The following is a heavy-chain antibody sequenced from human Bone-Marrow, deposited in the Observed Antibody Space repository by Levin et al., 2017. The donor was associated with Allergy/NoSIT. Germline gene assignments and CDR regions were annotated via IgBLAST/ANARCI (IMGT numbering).Heavy chain of an antibody. D-gene: IGHD5-24*01. CDR3: ARGAHYYNYGGPDV. CDR1: GGNFSNYD. V-gene: IGHV1-69*06. J-gene: IGHJ6*02. Sequence: GASVKVSCKASGGNFSNYDISWIRQAPGQGLEWMGGIIPIFGTTKYAVRFQGRVAISADKSTNTVYLEVSSLNSEDTAVYYCARGAHYYNYGGPDVWGRGTTVTVSS. CDR2: IIPIFGTT.